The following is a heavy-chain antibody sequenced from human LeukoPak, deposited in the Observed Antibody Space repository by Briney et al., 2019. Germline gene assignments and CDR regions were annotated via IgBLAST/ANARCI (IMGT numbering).Heavy chain of an antibody. CDR3: AREIVAAAGTKQA. CDR1: GFTVSSNY. D-gene: IGHD6-13*01. CDR2: IYSGGST. Sequence: GGSQSLFCAASGFTVSSNYMSWVRQAPGEGREWVSVIYSGGSTYYADSVKGRFTISRDNSKNTLYLQKNSLRAEDTAVYYCAREIVAAAGTKQAWGQGTLVTVSS. V-gene: IGHV3-53*01. J-gene: IGHJ5*02.